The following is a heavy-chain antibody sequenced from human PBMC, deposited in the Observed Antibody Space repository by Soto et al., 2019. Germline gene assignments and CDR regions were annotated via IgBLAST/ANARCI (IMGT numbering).Heavy chain of an antibody. CDR1: GYTFTSYG. D-gene: IGHD2-15*01. CDR3: ARDRLPHNWFDP. CDR2: ISAYNGNT. Sequence: ASVKVSCKASGYTFTSYGISWVRQAPGQGLEWMGWISAYNGNTNYAQKLQGRVTMTTDTSTSTAYMGLRSLRSDDTAVYYCARDRLPHNWFDPWGQGTLVTVSS. V-gene: IGHV1-18*04. J-gene: IGHJ5*02.